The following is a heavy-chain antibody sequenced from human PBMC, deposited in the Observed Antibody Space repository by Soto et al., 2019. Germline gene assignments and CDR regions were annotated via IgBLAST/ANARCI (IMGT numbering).Heavy chain of an antibody. D-gene: IGHD3-10*01. J-gene: IGHJ4*02. CDR3: ARTMVRGIPDY. Sequence: SETLSLTCTVSGGSISSSSYYWGWIRQPPGKGLEWIGSIYYSGSTYYNPSLKSRVTISVDTSKNQFSLKLSSVTAADTAVYYCARTMVRGIPDYWGQGTLVTVSS. CDR1: GGSISSSSYY. V-gene: IGHV4-39*01. CDR2: IYYSGST.